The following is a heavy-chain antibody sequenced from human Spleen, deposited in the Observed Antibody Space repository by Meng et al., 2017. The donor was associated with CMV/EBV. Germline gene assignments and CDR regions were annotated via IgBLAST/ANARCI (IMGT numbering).Heavy chain of an antibody. CDR1: GFTFSSYA. V-gene: IGHV3-23*03. CDR2: IYSGGSST. Sequence: GESLKISCAASGFTFSSYAMSWVRQAPGKGLEWVSVIYSGGSSTSYADSVKGRFTISRDNSKNTLYLQMNSLRAEDTAVYYCAKAGSSSSYSSSWYNALDFWGQGTLVTVSS. CDR3: AKAGSSSSYSSSWYNALDF. D-gene: IGHD6-13*01. J-gene: IGHJ4*02.